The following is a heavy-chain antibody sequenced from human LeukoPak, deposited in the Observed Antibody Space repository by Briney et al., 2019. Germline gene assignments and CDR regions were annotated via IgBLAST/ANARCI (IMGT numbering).Heavy chain of an antibody. V-gene: IGHV3-53*01. J-gene: IGHJ4*02. CDR3: ARARSGAVAFDY. CDR2: IYSGGST. Sequence: GGSLRLSCAASGFTVSSNYMSWVRQAPGKGLEWVSVIYSGGSTYDADSVKGRFTISRDNSKNTLYLQMNSLRAEDTAVYYCARARSGAVAFDYWGQGTLVTVSS. CDR1: GFTVSSNY. D-gene: IGHD4-23*01.